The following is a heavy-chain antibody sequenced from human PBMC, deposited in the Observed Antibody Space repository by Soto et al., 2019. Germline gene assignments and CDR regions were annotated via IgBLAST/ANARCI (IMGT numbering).Heavy chain of an antibody. CDR2: FYYSGST. CDR1: GGSISSGGYY. CDR3: VSAVAATGAFDI. V-gene: IGHV4-31*03. D-gene: IGHD2-15*01. J-gene: IGHJ3*02. Sequence: PSETLSLTCTVSGGSISSGGYYWSWIRQHPGKGLEWIGYFYYSGSTYYNPSLKSRVTISVDTSKNQFSLKLSSVTAADTAVYYCVSAVAATGAFDIWGQGTMVTVSS.